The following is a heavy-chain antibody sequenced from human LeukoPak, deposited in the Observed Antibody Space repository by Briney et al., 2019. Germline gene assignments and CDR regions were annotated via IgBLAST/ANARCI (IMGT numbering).Heavy chain of an antibody. D-gene: IGHD5-18*01. Sequence: PSETLSLTCTVSGGSISSSSYYWGWIRQPPGKGLEWIGSIYYSGSTYYNPSLKSRVTISVDTSKNQFSLKLSSVTAADTAVYYCARFRAAMVIDYWGQGTLVTVSS. CDR2: IYYSGST. J-gene: IGHJ4*02. CDR3: ARFRAAMVIDY. CDR1: GGSISSSSYY. V-gene: IGHV4-39*07.